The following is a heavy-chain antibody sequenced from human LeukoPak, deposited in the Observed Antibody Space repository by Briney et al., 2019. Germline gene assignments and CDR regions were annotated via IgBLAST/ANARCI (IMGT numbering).Heavy chain of an antibody. CDR1: GGSISSYY. D-gene: IGHD5-12*01. V-gene: IGHV4-59*08. CDR2: IYYSGST. J-gene: IGHJ6*02. Sequence: SETLSLTCTVSGGSISSYYWSWIRQPPGKGLEWIGYIYYSGSTNYNPSLKSRVTISVDTSKNQFSLKLSSVTAADTAVYYCARYSYGGSGSGYYYYGMDVWGQGTTVTVSS. CDR3: ARYSYGGSGSGYYYYGMDV.